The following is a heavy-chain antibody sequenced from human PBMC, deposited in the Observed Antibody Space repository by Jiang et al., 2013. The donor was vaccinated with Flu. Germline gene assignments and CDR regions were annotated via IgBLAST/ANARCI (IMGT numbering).Heavy chain of an antibody. D-gene: IGHD6-19*01. CDR2: T. CDR3: ARRARYSSGCDY. Sequence: TNYNPSLKSRVTISVDTSKNQFSLKLSSVTAADTAVYYCARRARYSSGCDYWGQGTLVTVSS. J-gene: IGHJ4*02. V-gene: IGHV4-59*01.